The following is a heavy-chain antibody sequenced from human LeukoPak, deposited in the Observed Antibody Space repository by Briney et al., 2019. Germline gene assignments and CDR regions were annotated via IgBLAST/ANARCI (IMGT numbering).Heavy chain of an antibody. V-gene: IGHV1-2*04. CDR3: ARAKGWNYINFDY. CDR1: GYTFTGYY. CDR2: INPNSGGT. D-gene: IGHD1-7*01. Sequence: ASVKVSCKASGYTFTGYYMHWVRQAPGQGLEWMGWINPNSGGTNYAQKFQGWVTMTRDTSISTAYMELSRLRSDDTAVYYCARAKGWNYINFDYWGQGTPVTVSS. J-gene: IGHJ4*02.